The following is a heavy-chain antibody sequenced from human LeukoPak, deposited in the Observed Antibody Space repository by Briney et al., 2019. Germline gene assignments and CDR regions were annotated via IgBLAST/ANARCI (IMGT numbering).Heavy chain of an antibody. V-gene: IGHV3-64*01. J-gene: IGHJ4*02. D-gene: IGHD6-19*01. CDR2: ISSNGGNT. Sequence: GGSRRLSCAASGFGFSTYAMSWVRQAPGKGLEYVAAISSNGGNTYYPNSVKGRFTISRDNSKNTLYLQMGSLRVEDMAVYYCARRDTSGYFSDYWGQGTLVTVSS. CDR1: GFGFSTYA. CDR3: ARRDTSGYFSDY.